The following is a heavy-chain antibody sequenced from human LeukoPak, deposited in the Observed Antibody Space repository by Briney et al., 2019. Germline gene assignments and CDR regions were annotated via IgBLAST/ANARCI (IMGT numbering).Heavy chain of an antibody. Sequence: KPSETLSLTCAVYGGSFSGYYWSWIRQPPGKGLEWIGEINHSGSTNYNPSLKSRVTISVDTSKNQFSLKLSSVTAADTAVYYCARGGGAARFDPWGQGTLVTGSS. CDR3: ARGGGAARFDP. CDR1: GGSFSGYY. CDR2: INHSGST. V-gene: IGHV4-34*01. J-gene: IGHJ5*02. D-gene: IGHD6-6*01.